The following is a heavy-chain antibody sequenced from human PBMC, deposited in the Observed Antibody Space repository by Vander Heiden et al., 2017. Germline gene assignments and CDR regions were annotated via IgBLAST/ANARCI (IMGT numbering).Heavy chain of an antibody. CDR1: GYTFPSYG. J-gene: IGHJ4*02. V-gene: IGHV1-18*01. Sequence: QVQLVQSGAEVKKPGASVRVPCKASGYTFPSYGISWVRQAPGQGLEWMGWISAYNGNTNYAQKFQARVTMTTDISTSTAYMELRSLRSDDTAVYYCARLYYYDSSGYNQFDYWGQGTLVTVSS. CDR2: ISAYNGNT. CDR3: ARLYYYDSSGYNQFDY. D-gene: IGHD3-22*01.